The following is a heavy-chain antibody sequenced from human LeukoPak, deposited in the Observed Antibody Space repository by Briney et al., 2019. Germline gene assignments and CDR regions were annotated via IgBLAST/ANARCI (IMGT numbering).Heavy chain of an antibody. V-gene: IGHV1-18*01. CDR1: GYTFNIYY. CDR2: ISAYNGKT. CDR3: ARVKEIFGSGSYLGDY. D-gene: IGHD3-10*01. J-gene: IGHJ4*02. Sequence: GASVKVSCKASGYTFNIYYIIWVRQAPGQGPDGMGWISAYNGKTNYAQKLQGRGTMTTDTSTTTAYMELRSLRYDDTAVYYCARVKEIFGSGSYLGDYWGQGTLVTVSS.